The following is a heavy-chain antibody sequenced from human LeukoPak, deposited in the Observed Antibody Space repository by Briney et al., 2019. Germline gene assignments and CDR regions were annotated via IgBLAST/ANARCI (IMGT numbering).Heavy chain of an antibody. J-gene: IGHJ4*02. D-gene: IGHD5-18*01. Sequence: PSETLSLTCAVSGYSIRSDYYWGWIRQPPGKGLEWIGCIYHNGNTYYSPSLEGRVTISVDTPKNQFSLKLSSVTAADTAVYYCARASPADTFGLWIDFWGQGTLVTVSS. CDR3: ARASPADTFGLWIDF. V-gene: IGHV4-38-2*01. CDR1: GYSIRSDYY. CDR2: IYHNGNT.